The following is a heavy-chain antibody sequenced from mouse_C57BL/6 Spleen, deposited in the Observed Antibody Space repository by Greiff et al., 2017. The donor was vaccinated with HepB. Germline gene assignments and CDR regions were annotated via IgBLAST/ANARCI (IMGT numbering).Heavy chain of an antibody. J-gene: IGHJ1*03. CDR2: IWTGGGT. D-gene: IGHD2-4*01. CDR1: GFSLTSYA. Sequence: VQLQESGPGLVAPSQSLSITCTVSGFSLTSYAISWVRQPPGKGLEWLGVIWTGGGTNYNSALKSRLSISTDNSKSQVFLKMNSLQTDDTARYYCARASYDYGYWYFDVWGTGTTVTVSS. V-gene: IGHV2-9-1*01. CDR3: ARASYDYGYWYFDV.